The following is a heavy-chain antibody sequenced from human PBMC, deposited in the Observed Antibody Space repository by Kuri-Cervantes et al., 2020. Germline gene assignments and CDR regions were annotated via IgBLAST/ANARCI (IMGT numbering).Heavy chain of an antibody. D-gene: IGHD3-10*01. CDR2: IKQDGSET. CDR1: GFDFTRFW. J-gene: IGHJ6*02. CDR3: AKGLVVRGVIDYYGMDV. Sequence: GGSLRLSCAVSGFDFTRFWMSWVRQAPGKGLEWVANIKQDGSETKYLDSVTGRFIISRDNAKNSLYLQMNSLRAEDTALYYCAKGLVVRGVIDYYGMDVWGQGTTVTVSS. V-gene: IGHV3-7*03.